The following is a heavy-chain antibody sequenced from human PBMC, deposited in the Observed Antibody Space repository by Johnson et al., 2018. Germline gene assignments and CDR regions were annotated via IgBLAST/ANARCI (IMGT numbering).Heavy chain of an antibody. CDR1: GFTFSSYA. V-gene: IGHV3-23*04. Sequence: VQLVQSGGGLVKXGGSLRLSCAASGFTFSSYAISWVRQAPGKGLEWVSTISGRGGSTYYADSVKGRFTISRDNAKNSLFLQMNSLRAEDTAVYYCARSARLGYCTNGVCYTWAFDIWGQGTMVTVSS. D-gene: IGHD2-8*01. CDR3: ARSARLGYCTNGVCYTWAFDI. J-gene: IGHJ3*02. CDR2: ISGRGGST.